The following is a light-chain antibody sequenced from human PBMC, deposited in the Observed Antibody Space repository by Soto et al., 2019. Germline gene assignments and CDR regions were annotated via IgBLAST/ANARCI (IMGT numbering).Light chain of an antibody. CDR1: QRITSTF. V-gene: IGKV3-20*01. J-gene: IGKJ4*01. CDR3: QQHGSSLALT. CDR2: GAS. Sequence: PWERATLSCRASQRITSTFLAWYQQKPGQAPRLLIYGASSRATGIPDRFTGSGSGTDFTLTISRLEPEDFAVYYCQQHGSSLALTFGGGTKVDIK.